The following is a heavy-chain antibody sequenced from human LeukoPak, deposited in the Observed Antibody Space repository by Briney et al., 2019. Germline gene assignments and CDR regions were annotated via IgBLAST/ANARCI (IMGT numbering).Heavy chain of an antibody. CDR1: GYTFTDYY. J-gene: IGHJ4*02. CDR3: ARDTVAWDFDF. D-gene: IGHD4-23*01. V-gene: IGHV1-2*07. CDR2: INPHTGVT. Sequence: ASVRVSCKASGYTFTDYYLHWVRQAPGQGFECMGWINPHTGVTDYAHKFQGRVTMIRDTSISTAYMELSSLKSDDTAVYYCARDTVAWDFDFWGQGTLVTVSS.